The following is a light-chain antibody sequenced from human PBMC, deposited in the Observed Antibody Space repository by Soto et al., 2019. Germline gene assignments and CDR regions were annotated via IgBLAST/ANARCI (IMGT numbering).Light chain of an antibody. CDR1: SSDVGTYDY. CDR3: SSSAGRSMHV. CDR2: GVT. V-gene: IGLV2-8*01. J-gene: IGLJ1*01. Sequence: PGLAQRRAATGSGARWVTFSCTGTSSDVGTYDYVSWYQQYPGKAPKLLIYGVTRRPSGVPDRFSGSKSGNTAALTVSGLQAEDEDYYYCSSSAGRSMHVFGTGTKVT.